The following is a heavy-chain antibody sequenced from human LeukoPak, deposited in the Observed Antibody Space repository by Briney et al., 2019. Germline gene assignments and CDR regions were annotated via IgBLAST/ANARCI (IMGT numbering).Heavy chain of an antibody. CDR3: AMGETVTTPPRDY. CDR1: GGTFSSYA. V-gene: IGHV1-69*05. CDR2: IIPIFGTA. D-gene: IGHD4-17*01. J-gene: IGHJ4*02. Sequence: SVKVSCKASGGTFSSYAISWVRQAPGQGLEWMGGIIPIFGTANYAQKLQGRVTMTTDISTSTAYMELTSLRSDDTAVYYCAMGETVTTPPRDYWGQGTLVTVSS.